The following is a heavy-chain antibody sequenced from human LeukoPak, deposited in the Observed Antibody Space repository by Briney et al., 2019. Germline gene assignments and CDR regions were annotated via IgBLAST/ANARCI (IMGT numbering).Heavy chain of an antibody. J-gene: IGHJ4*02. CDR1: GLSFSSYP. Sequence: GGSLRLSCAAAGLSFSSYPMNWVRQAPGKGLEWISHISSDGNTESYVDAPRGRFTMSRDNAKNSLFLLINSLRVEDTAVYYCARDSVNGPFVISLDLWGQGALVTVSS. CDR3: ARDSVNGPFVISLDL. D-gene: IGHD2-8*01. V-gene: IGHV3-48*03. CDR2: ISSDGNTE.